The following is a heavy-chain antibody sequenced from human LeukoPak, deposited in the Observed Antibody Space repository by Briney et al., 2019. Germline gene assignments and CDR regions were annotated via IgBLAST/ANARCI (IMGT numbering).Heavy chain of an antibody. CDR3: ARGYTYGFWD. Sequence: SQTLSLTCAISGDSVSSNSFAWNWIRQSPSRGLEWLGRTYYRSKWYTEYAVSVKSRITVNPDTSKNQFSLQLNSVTPEDTAVYYCARGYTYGFWDWGQGTLVTVSS. V-gene: IGHV6-1*01. CDR1: GDSVSSNSFA. D-gene: IGHD3/OR15-3a*01. CDR2: TYYRSKWYT. J-gene: IGHJ4*02.